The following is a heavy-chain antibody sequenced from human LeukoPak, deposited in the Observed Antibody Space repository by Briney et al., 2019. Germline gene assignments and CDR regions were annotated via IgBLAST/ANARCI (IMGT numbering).Heavy chain of an antibody. CDR1: GYTFTSYG. D-gene: IGHD1-26*01. CDR2: ISAYNGNT. Sequence: ASVKVSCKASGYTFTSYGISWVRQAPGQGLEWMGWISAYNGNTNYAQKLQGRVTMTTDTSTSTAYMELRSLRSDDTALYYCAREDDWGASIVGATTHFDYGGQGTLVTVSS. CDR3: AREDDWGASIVGATTHFDY. V-gene: IGHV1-18*01. J-gene: IGHJ4*02.